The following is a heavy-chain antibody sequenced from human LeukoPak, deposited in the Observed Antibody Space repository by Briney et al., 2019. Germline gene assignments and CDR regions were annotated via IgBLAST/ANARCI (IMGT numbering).Heavy chain of an antibody. V-gene: IGHV3-74*01. CDR2: INSDGSST. J-gene: IGHJ4*02. CDR1: GFTFSSYW. Sequence: GGSLRLSCAASGFTFSSYWMHWVRQAPGKGLVWVSRINSDGSSTSYADSVKGRFTISRDNAKNTLYLQMNSLRAEDTAVYYCAREMGRGRTWFDYWGQGTLVTVSS. CDR3: AREMGRGRTWFDY. D-gene: IGHD1-26*01.